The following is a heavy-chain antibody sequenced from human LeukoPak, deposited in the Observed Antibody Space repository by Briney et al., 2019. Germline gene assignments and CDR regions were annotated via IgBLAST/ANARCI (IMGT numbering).Heavy chain of an antibody. D-gene: IGHD1-26*01. CDR1: GGPIRSGDYY. V-gene: IGHV4-30-4*01. Sequence: SQTLSLTCTVSGGPIRSGDYYWSWLRQPPGKGLEWIGYIYYSGSTYFNPSLKSRVTISVETSKNQFSLKLTALPAATTAVYYCARVPVYSGTYFDYWGQGTLVTVSS. J-gene: IGHJ4*02. CDR3: ARVPVYSGTYFDY. CDR2: IYYSGST.